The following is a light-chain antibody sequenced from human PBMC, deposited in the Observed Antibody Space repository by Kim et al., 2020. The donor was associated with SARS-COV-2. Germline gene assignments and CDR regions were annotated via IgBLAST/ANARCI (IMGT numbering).Light chain of an antibody. J-gene: IGLJ3*02. V-gene: IGLV3-1*01. CDR2: QDK. CDR3: QTRDSSSVV. Sequence: SYELTQPPSVSVPPGQRAIITCSGDELGDKYVCWYQQKPGQSPVVVIYQDKKRPSGIPERFSGSKSGNTATLTISGTQVMEEADYCCQTRDSSSVVFGGGTQRTV. CDR1: ELGDKY.